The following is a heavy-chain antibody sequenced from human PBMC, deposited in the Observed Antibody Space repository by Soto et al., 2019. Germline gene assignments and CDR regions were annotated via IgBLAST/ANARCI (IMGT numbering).Heavy chain of an antibody. D-gene: IGHD6-13*01. CDR1: GFTFRSYA. CDR2: ISYDGSNK. CDR3: ARDGASSSWSDLDYYYGMDV. Sequence: QVQLVESGGGVVQPGRSLRLSCAASGFTFRSYAMHWVRQAPGKGLEWVAVISYDGSNKYYADSVKGRFTISRDNSKNTLYLQMNSLRAEDTAVYYCARDGASSSWSDLDYYYGMDVWGQGTTVTVSS. J-gene: IGHJ6*02. V-gene: IGHV3-30-3*01.